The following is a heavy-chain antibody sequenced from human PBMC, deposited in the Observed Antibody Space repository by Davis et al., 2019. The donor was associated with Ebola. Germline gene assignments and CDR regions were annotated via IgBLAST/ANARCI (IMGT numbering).Heavy chain of an antibody. CDR2: ISAYNGNT. J-gene: IGHJ4*02. D-gene: IGHD2-2*01. CDR1: GYTFTSYG. Sequence: ASVKVSCKASGYTFTSYGISWVRQAPGQGLEWMGWISAYNGNTNYAQKLQGRVTMTTDTSTSTAYMELSSLTSEDTAVYYCARGCRDIGVVPYAYYFDNWGQGTLVTVSS. CDR3: ARGCRDIGVVPYAYYFDN. V-gene: IGHV1-18*01.